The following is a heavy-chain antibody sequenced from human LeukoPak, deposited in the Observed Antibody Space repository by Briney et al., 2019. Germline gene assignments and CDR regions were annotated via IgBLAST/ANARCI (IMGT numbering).Heavy chain of an antibody. D-gene: IGHD3-16*01. CDR2: ISTSSSYI. Sequence: GGSLRLSCAASGFTFSSYSMNWVRQAPGKGLEWVSSISTSSSYIYYADSVKGRFTISRDNAKSSLYLQMNSLRAEDTAVYYCARGRVLNGGVWSAFDIWGQGTMVTVSS. V-gene: IGHV3-21*01. CDR3: ARGRVLNGGVWSAFDI. J-gene: IGHJ3*02. CDR1: GFTFSSYS.